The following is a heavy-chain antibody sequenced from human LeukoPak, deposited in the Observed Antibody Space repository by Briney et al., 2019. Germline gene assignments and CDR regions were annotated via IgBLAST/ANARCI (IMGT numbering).Heavy chain of an antibody. CDR1: GGSFSGYY. CDR2: INHSGST. Sequence: PSETLSLTCAVYGGSFSGYYWSWIRQPPGKGLEWIGEINHSGSTNYNPSLKSRVTISVDTSKNQFSLKLSSVTAADTAVYYCARRRIVVVPAAPFDYWGQGTLVTVSS. J-gene: IGHJ4*02. D-gene: IGHD2-2*01. V-gene: IGHV4-34*01. CDR3: ARRRIVVVPAAPFDY.